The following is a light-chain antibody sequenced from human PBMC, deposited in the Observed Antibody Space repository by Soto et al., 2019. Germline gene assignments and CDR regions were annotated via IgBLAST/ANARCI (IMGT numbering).Light chain of an antibody. Sequence: SYELTQPPSVSVAPGKTARITCGGNNIGSKSVHWYQQKPGQAPVLVIYYASDRPSGIPERFSGSNSGNTATLTISRVEAGDEADYYCQVWDSSSDHPVFGTGTKLTVL. CDR2: YAS. CDR1: NIGSKS. V-gene: IGLV3-21*04. J-gene: IGLJ1*01. CDR3: QVWDSSSDHPV.